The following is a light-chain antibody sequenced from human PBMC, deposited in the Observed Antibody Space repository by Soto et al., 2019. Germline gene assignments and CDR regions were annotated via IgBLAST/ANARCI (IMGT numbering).Light chain of an antibody. CDR1: QESAGY. V-gene: IGKV1D-12*01. CDR2: GAS. Sequence: EIQVTQSQSSVSASEGDRVTITCRASQESAGYLGWYQPKPGRTPELLIHGASRLHSGVPARFSGSGSGTDFPLSIHSLQPEDFATYYCPPASSFPLTFGQGTRLENK. CDR3: PPASSFPLT. J-gene: IGKJ5*01.